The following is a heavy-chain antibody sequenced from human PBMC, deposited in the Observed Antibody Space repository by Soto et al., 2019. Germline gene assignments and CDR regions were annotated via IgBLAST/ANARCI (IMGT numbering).Heavy chain of an antibody. V-gene: IGHV1-69*12. CDR2: IIPIFGTA. CDR3: ASVDHHGSGSYYNEARFDY. Sequence: QVQLVQSGAEVKKPGSSVKVSCKASGGTFSSYAISWVRQAPGQGLEWMGGIIPIFGTANYAQKFQGRVTITADESTSTAYMELSSLRSEDTAVYYCASVDHHGSGSYYNEARFDYWGQGTLVTVSS. D-gene: IGHD3-10*01. J-gene: IGHJ4*02. CDR1: GGTFSSYA.